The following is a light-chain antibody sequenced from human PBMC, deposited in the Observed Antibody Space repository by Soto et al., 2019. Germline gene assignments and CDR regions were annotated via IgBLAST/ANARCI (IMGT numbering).Light chain of an antibody. Sequence: AIRMTQSPSSLSASPGDRVTITCRASQSISSYLAWYQQKPGKAPKLLIYAASTLQSGVPSRFSGSGSGTDFTLTIGCLQSEDFATYYCQQYYSYPYTFGQGTKLEIK. CDR2: AAS. J-gene: IGKJ2*01. V-gene: IGKV1-8*01. CDR3: QQYYSYPYT. CDR1: QSISSY.